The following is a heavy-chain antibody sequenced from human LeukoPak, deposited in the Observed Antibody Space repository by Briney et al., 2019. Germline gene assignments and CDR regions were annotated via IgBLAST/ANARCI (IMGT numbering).Heavy chain of an antibody. Sequence: GGSLRLSCAASGFSFRSYWMSWVRQAPGKGLEWVANIKQDGSEKYYVDSVKGRFTISRDNAKNSLYLQMNSLRAEDTAVYHCARDGRDGYNFDYWGQGTLVTVSS. CDR1: GFSFRSYW. CDR3: ARDGRDGYNFDY. D-gene: IGHD5-24*01. J-gene: IGHJ4*02. CDR2: IKQDGSEK. V-gene: IGHV3-7*01.